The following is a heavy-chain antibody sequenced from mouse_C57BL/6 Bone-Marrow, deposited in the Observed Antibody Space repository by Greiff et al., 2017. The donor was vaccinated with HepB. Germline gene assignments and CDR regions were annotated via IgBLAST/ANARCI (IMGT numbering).Heavy chain of an antibody. CDR3: ARLDWDGFYAMDY. J-gene: IGHJ4*01. CDR1: FFPFLYSF. Sequence: SLKPSFSSPFFPFLYSFISFFLHSPINFPYFLSFIRNFAYSIYYADTVTGRFTISRENAKNTLYLEMSSLRSEDTAMYYCARLDWDGFYAMDYWGQGTSVTVSS. D-gene: IGHD4-1*01. V-gene: IGHV5-15*01. CDR2: IRNFAYSI.